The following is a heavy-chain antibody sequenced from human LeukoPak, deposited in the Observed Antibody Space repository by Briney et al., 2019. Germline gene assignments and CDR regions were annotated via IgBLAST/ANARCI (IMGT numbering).Heavy chain of an antibody. D-gene: IGHD3-10*01. CDR1: GFTFSTYW. Sequence: GGSLRLSCAASGFTFSTYWMTWVRQAPGKGLEWVANIKEDGSEKYYVDSVEGRFTISRDNAKNSLYLEMNSLRVEDTAVYYCARGIGGAYWGQGTLVTVSS. J-gene: IGHJ4*02. V-gene: IGHV3-7*01. CDR3: ARGIGGAY. CDR2: IKEDGSEK.